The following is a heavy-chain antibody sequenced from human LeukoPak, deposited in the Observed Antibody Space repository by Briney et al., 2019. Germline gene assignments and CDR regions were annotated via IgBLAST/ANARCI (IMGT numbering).Heavy chain of an antibody. CDR3: ARDYSRWHGDFDV. V-gene: IGHV3-48*02. CDR2: IRRDSSTK. Sequence: GGSLKDSCGGSGFRINNYGMNWVRQAPGKGLEWLSYIRRDSSTKYYADSVEGRFTISRDNAQNSLYVQMSSLRDEDSGVYFCARDYSRWHGDFDVCSQRTRVTVSS. D-gene: IGHD6-13*01. J-gene: IGHJ3*01. CDR1: GFRINNYG.